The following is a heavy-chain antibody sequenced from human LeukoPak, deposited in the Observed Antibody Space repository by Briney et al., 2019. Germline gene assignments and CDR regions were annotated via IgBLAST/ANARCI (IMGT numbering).Heavy chain of an antibody. D-gene: IGHD2/OR15-2a*01. J-gene: IGHJ4*02. CDR1: GFTVSSNY. CDR2: IYSDGRT. Sequence: GGSLRLSCAASGFTVSSNYMSWVRQAPGKGLEWASVIYSDGRTYYADSVKGRFTISRDNSKNTLYLQMNSLRAEDTAVYYCAREGPRGNSQFDYWGQGTLVTVSS. CDR3: AREGPRGNSQFDY. V-gene: IGHV3-53*01.